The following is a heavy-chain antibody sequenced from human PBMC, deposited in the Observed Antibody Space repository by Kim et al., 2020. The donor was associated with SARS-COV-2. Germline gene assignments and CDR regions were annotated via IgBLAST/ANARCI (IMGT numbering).Heavy chain of an antibody. CDR2: INHSGST. CDR3: AREGGSYSDY. Sequence: SETLSLTCAVYGGSFSGYYWSWIRQPPGKGLEWIGEINHSGSTNYNPSLKSRVTISVDTSKNQFSLKLSSVTAADTAVYYCAREGGSYSDYWGQGTLVTV. V-gene: IGHV4-34*01. J-gene: IGHJ4*02. CDR1: GGSFSGYY. D-gene: IGHD1-26*01.